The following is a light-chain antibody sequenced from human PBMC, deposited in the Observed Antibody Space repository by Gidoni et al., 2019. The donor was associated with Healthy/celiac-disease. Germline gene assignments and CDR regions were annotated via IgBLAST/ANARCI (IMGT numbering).Light chain of an antibody. J-gene: IGLJ2*01. CDR1: SSDVGGYNY. CDR3: SSYTSSSTLDVV. Sequence: QSALPQPASVSGSPGPSITISCTGTSSDVGGYNYVSWYQQHPGKAPKLMIYEVSNRPSGVSNRFSGSKSGNTASLTISGLQAEDEADYYCSSYTSSSTLDVVFGGGTKLTVL. V-gene: IGLV2-14*01. CDR2: EVS.